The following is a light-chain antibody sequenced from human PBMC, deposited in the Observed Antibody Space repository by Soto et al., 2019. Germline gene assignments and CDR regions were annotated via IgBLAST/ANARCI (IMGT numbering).Light chain of an antibody. CDR1: HTIASW. V-gene: IGKV1-5*01. CDR2: DAS. CDR3: QQYYSYPS. Sequence: DIQMTQSPSTLSASVGDRVTITCRASHTIASWLAWYQQKPGRAPNLLIYDASRLQSGVPSRFSGSGSGTDFTLTISCLQSEDFATYYCQQYYSYPSFGPGTKVDIK. J-gene: IGKJ3*01.